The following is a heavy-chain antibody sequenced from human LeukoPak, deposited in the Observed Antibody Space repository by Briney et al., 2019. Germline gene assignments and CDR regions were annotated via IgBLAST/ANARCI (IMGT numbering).Heavy chain of an antibody. CDR3: ATDVGAD. CDR1: GFTFSSSW. CDR2: IKQDGSEK. J-gene: IGHJ4*02. V-gene: IGHV3-7*01. Sequence: GGSLRLSCAASGFTFSSSWMTWVRQTPGKGLQWVANIKQDGSEKYYVDSVKGRFSISRDNAKNSLYLQMNSLRAEDTAVHYCATDVGADWGQGTLVTVSS.